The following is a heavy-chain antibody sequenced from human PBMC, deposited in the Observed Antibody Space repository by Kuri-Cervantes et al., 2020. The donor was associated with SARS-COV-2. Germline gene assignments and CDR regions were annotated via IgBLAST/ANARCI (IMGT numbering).Heavy chain of an antibody. D-gene: IGHD1-26*01. CDR1: GGSISSSSYY. J-gene: IGHJ4*02. CDR3: ASIEWELLSYFDY. Sequence: SETLSLTCTVSGGSISSSSYYWGWIRQPPGKGLEWIGSIYYSGSTYYNPSLKSRVTISVDTSKNQFSLKLSSVTAADTAVYYRASIEWELLSYFDYWGQGTLVTVSS. CDR2: IYYSGST. V-gene: IGHV4-39*01.